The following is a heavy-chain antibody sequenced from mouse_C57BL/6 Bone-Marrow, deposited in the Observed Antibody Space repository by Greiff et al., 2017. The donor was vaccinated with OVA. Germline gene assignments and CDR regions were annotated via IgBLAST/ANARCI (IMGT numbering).Heavy chain of an antibody. CDR1: GYTFTDYN. CDR3: ARGWLLWYFDV. D-gene: IGHD2-3*01. CDR2: INPNNGGT. V-gene: IGHV1-22*01. Sequence: VQLQQSGPELVKPGASVKMSCKASGYTFTDYNMHWVKQSPGKSLEWIGYINPNNGGTSYNQKFKGKATLTVNKSSSTAYMGLRSLTSEDSAVYYCARGWLLWYFDVWGTGTTVTVSS. J-gene: IGHJ1*03.